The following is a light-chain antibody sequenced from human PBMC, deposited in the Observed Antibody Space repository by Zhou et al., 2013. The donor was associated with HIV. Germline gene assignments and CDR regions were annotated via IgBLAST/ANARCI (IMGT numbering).Light chain of an antibody. J-gene: IGKJ1*01. Sequence: EFVLTQSPGTLSLSPGERATLSCRTSQSVTSNFLAWYQQKPGQAPRLLIYGASSRATGIPDRFSGSGSGTDFTLTISRLEPEDFAVYYCQQYGSTPRAFGQGTEGG. CDR2: GAS. CDR1: QSVTSNF. V-gene: IGKV3-20*01. CDR3: QQYGSTPRA.